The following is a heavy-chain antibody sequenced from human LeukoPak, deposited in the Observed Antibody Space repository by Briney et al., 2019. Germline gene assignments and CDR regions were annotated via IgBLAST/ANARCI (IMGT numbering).Heavy chain of an antibody. CDR2: IYHSGST. CDR1: GGSISSSNW. V-gene: IGHV4-4*02. Sequence: PSETLSLTCAVSGGSISSSNWWSWVRQLPGKGLEWIGEIYHSGSTNYNPSLKSRVTISVDKSKNQFSLKLSSVTAADTAVYYCARVPHGQWHAFDIWGQGTMVTVSS. J-gene: IGHJ3*02. CDR3: ARVPHGQWHAFDI. D-gene: IGHD6-19*01.